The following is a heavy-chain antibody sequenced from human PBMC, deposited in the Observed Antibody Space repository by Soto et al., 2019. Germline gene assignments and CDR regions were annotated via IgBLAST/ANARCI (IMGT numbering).Heavy chain of an antibody. Sequence: GGSLRLSCAASGFTFSSYWMSWVRQAPGKGLEWVANIKQDGSEKYYVDSVKGRFTISRDNAKNSLYLQMNSLRAEDTAVYYCARGEGGSGWPIYYYYYYMDVWGKGTTVTVSS. CDR1: GFTFSSYW. D-gene: IGHD6-19*01. CDR3: ARGEGGSGWPIYYYYYYMDV. J-gene: IGHJ6*03. CDR2: IKQDGSEK. V-gene: IGHV3-7*01.